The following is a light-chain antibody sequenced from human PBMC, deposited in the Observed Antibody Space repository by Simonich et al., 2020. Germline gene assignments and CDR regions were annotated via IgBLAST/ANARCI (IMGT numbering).Light chain of an antibody. J-gene: IGLJ2*01. CDR1: SSDVGSYNL. V-gene: IGLV2-23*01. CDR3: CSYAGSSNVV. Sequence: QSALTQPASVSGSPGQSITISCTGTSSDVGSYNLVSWYQQHPGKAPKLMIYEGSKRTSGVSTRFSGSKSGNTASLTISGLQAEDEADYYCCSYAGSSNVVFGGGTKLTVL. CDR2: EGS.